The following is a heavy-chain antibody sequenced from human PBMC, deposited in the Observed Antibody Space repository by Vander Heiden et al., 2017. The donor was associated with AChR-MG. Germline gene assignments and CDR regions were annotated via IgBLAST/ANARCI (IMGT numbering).Heavy chain of an antibody. Sequence: QVQLVQSGAEVKKPGSSVKVSCKASGGTFSSYAISWVRQAPGHGLEWMGGTIPIFGTATYAQKFQGRVTITADEPPSTAYMGLSSLRSEDTAVYYCARAWVGGSGIGRMDVWGQGTTVTVSS. D-gene: IGHD3-10*01. CDR1: GGTFSSYA. CDR3: ARAWVGGSGIGRMDV. V-gene: IGHV1-69*01. J-gene: IGHJ6*02. CDR2: TIPIFGTA.